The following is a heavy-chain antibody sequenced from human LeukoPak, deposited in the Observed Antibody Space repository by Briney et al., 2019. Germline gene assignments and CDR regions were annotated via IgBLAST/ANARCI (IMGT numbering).Heavy chain of an antibody. D-gene: IGHD5-18*01. CDR1: GGSISHYY. CDR3: ARRRGGQLWLFTLLGQIDY. V-gene: IGHV4-34*01. J-gene: IGHJ4*02. CDR2: INHSGST. Sequence: TSETLSFTCSVSGGSISHYYWSWIRQPPGKGLEWIGEINHSGSTNYNPSLKSRVTISVDTSKNQFSLKLSSVTAADTAVYYCARRRGGQLWLFTLLGQIDYWGQGTLVTVSS.